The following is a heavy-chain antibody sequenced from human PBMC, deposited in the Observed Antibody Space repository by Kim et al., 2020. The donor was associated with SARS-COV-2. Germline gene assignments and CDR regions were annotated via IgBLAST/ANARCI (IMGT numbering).Heavy chain of an antibody. V-gene: IGHV3-21*01. CDR1: GFTFSSYS. CDR3: ARDRRVTGLAVFYYYGMDV. D-gene: IGHD6-19*01. J-gene: IGHJ6*02. Sequence: GGSLRLSCAASGFTFSSYSMNWVRQAPGKGLEWVSSISSSSSYIYYADSVKGRFTISRDNAKNSLYLQMNSLRAEDTAVYYCARDRRVTGLAVFYYYGMDVWGQGTTVTVSS. CDR2: ISSSSSYI.